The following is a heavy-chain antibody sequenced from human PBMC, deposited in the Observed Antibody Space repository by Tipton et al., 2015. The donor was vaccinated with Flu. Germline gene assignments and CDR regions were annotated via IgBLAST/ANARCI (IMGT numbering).Heavy chain of an antibody. CDR2: IQHSGSTY. D-gene: IGHD3-10*01. Sequence: PGLVKPSETLSLTCAVSGYSINSGYYWAWIRQPPGKGLEWIGSIQHSGSTYYYNPSLKSRVTISIDTSKNQFSLRLSSVTAADTAVYYCARTFGSGSYYRMLFDHWGQGTLVTVSS. V-gene: IGHV4-38-2*01. J-gene: IGHJ4*02. CDR1: GYSINSGYY. CDR3: ARTFGSGSYYRMLFDH.